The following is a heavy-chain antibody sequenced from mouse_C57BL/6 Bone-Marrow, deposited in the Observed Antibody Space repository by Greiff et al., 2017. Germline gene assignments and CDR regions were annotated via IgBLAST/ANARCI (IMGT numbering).Heavy chain of an antibody. CDR3: ARPLLLHWYFDV. J-gene: IGHJ1*03. Sequence: EVQLVESGGDLVKPGGSLKLSCAASGFTFSSYGMSWVRQTPDKRLEWVATISSGGSYTYYPDSVKGRFTISRDNAKNTLYLQMSSLKSEDTAMYYCARPLLLHWYFDVWGTGTTVTVSS. V-gene: IGHV5-6*01. D-gene: IGHD2-1*01. CDR2: ISSGGSYT. CDR1: GFTFSSYG.